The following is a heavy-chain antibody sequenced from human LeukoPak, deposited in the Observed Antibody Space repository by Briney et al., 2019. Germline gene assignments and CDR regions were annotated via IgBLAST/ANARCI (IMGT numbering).Heavy chain of an antibody. J-gene: IGHJ4*02. D-gene: IGHD2-15*01. CDR3: ARDCSGGSCNFDY. V-gene: IGHV1-69*04. CDR1: GATFSSYA. CDR2: IIPILGIA. Sequence: GASVKVSCKASGATFSSYAISWVRQAPGQGLEWMGRIIPILGIANYAQKFQGRVTITADKSTSTAYMELSSLRSEDTAVYYCARDCSGGSCNFDYWGQGTLVTVSS.